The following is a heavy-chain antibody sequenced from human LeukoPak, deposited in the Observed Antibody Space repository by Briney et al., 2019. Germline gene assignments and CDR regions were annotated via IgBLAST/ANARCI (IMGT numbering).Heavy chain of an antibody. V-gene: IGHV3-23*01. CDR1: GFTFSSYA. CDR2: ISGSGGST. Sequence: PGGSLRLSCAASGFTFSSYAMSWVRQAPGKGLEWVSAISGSGGSTYYADSVKGRFTISRDNAKDSLYLQMNSLRAEDTAVYHCMMSLTAHYYYGMDVWGQGTTVTVSS. CDR3: MMSLTAHYYYGMDV. J-gene: IGHJ6*02. D-gene: IGHD2-21*02.